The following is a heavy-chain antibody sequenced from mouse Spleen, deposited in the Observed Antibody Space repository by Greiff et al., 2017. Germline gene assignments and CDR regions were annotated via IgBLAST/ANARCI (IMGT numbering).Heavy chain of an antibody. D-gene: IGHD2-1*01. CDR2: ISSGGGST. CDR3: ARGGNYRYYFDY. Sequence: DVQLVESGGGLVKLGGSLKLSCAASGFTFSSYYMSWVRQTPEKRLEWVATISSGGGSTYYPDSVKGRFTISRDNAKNTLYLQMSSLNSEDTAVYYCARGGNYRYYFDYWGQGTTLTVSS. V-gene: IGHV5-12-1*01. CDR1: GFTFSSYY. J-gene: IGHJ2*01.